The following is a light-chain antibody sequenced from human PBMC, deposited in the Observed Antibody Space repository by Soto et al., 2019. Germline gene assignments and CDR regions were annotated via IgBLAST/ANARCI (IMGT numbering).Light chain of an antibody. V-gene: IGLV1-44*01. CDR3: AAWDDSLNGWV. CDR2: SNN. J-gene: IGLJ3*02. Sequence: QSVLTQPPSASGTPGQRVTISCSGSSSNIGSNTVNWYQQLPGTAPKLLIYSNNQRPSGVPDRFSGSKSGTSSSLAISGLQSEDVGDYYCAAWDDSLNGWVFGGGTKLTVL. CDR1: SSNIGSNT.